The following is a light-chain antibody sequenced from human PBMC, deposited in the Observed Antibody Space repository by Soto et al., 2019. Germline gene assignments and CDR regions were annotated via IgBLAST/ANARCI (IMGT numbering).Light chain of an antibody. V-gene: IGKV1-17*01. CDR3: QHYNSSSEA. Sequence: DIQMTQSPSSLSGSVGDRVTITCRAGQSIKRYLSWYQQKQGKAPNAXIFGASTLQSGVPSRFSGSGSGTEFTLTISSLQPDDFATYDCQHYNSSSEAFGQGTKVDIK. CDR2: GAS. J-gene: IGKJ1*01. CDR1: QSIKRY.